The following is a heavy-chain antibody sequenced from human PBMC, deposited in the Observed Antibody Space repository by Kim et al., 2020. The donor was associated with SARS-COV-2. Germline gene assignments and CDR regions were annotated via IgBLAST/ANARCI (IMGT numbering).Heavy chain of an antibody. CDR3: ARDPSRFRLQSYFDY. Sequence: DSVKGRFTISRDNSKNTLYLQMNSLRAEDTAVYYCARDPSRFRLQSYFDYWGQGTLVTVSS. V-gene: IGHV3-30*07. J-gene: IGHJ4*02. D-gene: IGHD2-2*01.